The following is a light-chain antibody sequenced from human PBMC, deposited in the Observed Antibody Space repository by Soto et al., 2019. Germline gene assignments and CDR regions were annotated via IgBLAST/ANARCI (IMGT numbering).Light chain of an antibody. CDR1: QSVGTK. V-gene: IGKV3-15*01. CDR3: QQYDNWPRT. Sequence: ETVMTQSPATLSVSPGEKATLSCRASQSVGTKLAWYQQKPDQAPRFLIYGASIRATGIPARISGSGSGTEFTLNISSLQSEDFAVYYCQQYDNWPRTFGQGTKVEVK. J-gene: IGKJ1*01. CDR2: GAS.